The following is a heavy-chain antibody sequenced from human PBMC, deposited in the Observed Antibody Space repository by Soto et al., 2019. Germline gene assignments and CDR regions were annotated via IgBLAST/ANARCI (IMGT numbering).Heavy chain of an antibody. CDR1: GFTFSSYA. Sequence: EVQLLESGGGLVQPGGSLRLSCAASGFTFSSYAMSWVRQAPGKGLEWVSAISGSGGSTYYADSVKGRFTISRDNSKNTLYLKMNSLRAEDTAVYYCANIVVVPAAISSRYYGMDVWGQGTTVTVSS. CDR3: ANIVVVPAAISSRYYGMDV. D-gene: IGHD2-2*01. V-gene: IGHV3-23*01. CDR2: ISGSGGST. J-gene: IGHJ6*02.